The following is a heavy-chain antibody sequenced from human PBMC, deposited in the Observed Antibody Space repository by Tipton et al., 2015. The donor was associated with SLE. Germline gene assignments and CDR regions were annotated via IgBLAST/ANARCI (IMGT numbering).Heavy chain of an antibody. CDR3: ARNSGMYDSSGYYSWFDP. D-gene: IGHD3-22*01. CDR1: GGSFSDYY. Sequence: TLSLTCAVYGGSFSDYYWSWIRQPPGKGLEWIGEINRSGSTNYNPSLKSRVTMSVDTSKNHFSLELPFVTAADTAVYYCARNSGMYDSSGYYSWFDPWGQGTSVTVSS. CDR2: INRSGST. J-gene: IGHJ5*02. V-gene: IGHV4-34*01.